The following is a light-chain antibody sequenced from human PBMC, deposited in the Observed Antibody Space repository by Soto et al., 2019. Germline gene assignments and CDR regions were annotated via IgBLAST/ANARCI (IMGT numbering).Light chain of an antibody. CDR2: SAS. CDR1: QNIGNS. CDR3: QQSDNAPYT. Sequence: DIQMTQSPSSLSMSVGDRVTITCRASQNIGNSLNWYQMKLGRAPKLLIYSASTLQSGAPSRFSGGGSGTDFTLTINSLQPEDFATDSCQQSDNAPYTFGQGTMLEIK. J-gene: IGKJ2*01. V-gene: IGKV1-39*01.